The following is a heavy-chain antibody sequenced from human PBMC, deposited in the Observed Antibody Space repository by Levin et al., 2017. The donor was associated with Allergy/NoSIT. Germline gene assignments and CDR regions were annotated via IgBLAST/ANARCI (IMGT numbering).Heavy chain of an antibody. Sequence: PGGSLRLSCAASGFTFDRYAMHWVRQAPGRGLQWLSILSYDAKTEDYADSVKGRFTISRDNSKNILYLQMNSLRPEDTAVYYCARDVLYCDDGRCSAHNWFDPWGQGTLVVVSS. CDR3: ARDVLYCDDGRCSAHNWFDP. CDR2: LSYDAKTE. CDR1: GFTFDRYA. V-gene: IGHV3-30*04. D-gene: IGHD2-21*01. J-gene: IGHJ5*02.